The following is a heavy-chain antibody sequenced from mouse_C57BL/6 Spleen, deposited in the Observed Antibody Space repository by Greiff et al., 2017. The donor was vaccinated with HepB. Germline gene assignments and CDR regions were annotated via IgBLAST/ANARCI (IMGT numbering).Heavy chain of an antibody. V-gene: IGHV1-69*01. CDR2: IDPSDSYT. D-gene: IGHD1-1*01. J-gene: IGHJ2*01. CDR1: GYTFTSYW. CDR3: ARSGGSSFDY. Sequence: QVQLQQSGAELVMPGASVKLSCKASGYTFTSYWMHWVKQRPGQGLEWIGEIDPSDSYTNYNQKFKGKSTLTVDKSSSTAYMQLSSLTSEDSAVYYCARSGGSSFDYWGQGTTLTVSS.